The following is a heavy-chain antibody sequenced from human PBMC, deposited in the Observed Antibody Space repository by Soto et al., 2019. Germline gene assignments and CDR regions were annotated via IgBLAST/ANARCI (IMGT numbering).Heavy chain of an antibody. Sequence: GGSLRLSCAASGFTFRSFTMDWVRQAPGKGLEWVSTISSNSAYIYYTDALRGRFTISRDNAKNSLHLQMNSLRAEDTAVYYCTRDASRDSSARGWFDPWGPGTLVTVSS. J-gene: IGHJ5*02. V-gene: IGHV3-21*01. CDR2: ISSNSAYI. D-gene: IGHD6-13*01. CDR1: GFTFRSFT. CDR3: TRDASRDSSARGWFDP.